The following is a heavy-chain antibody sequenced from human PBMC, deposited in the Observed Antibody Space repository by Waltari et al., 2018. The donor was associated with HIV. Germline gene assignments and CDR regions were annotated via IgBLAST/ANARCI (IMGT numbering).Heavy chain of an antibody. CDR3: AKGGIAVAGTHFDY. CDR2: ISYDGSNK. Sequence: QVQLVESGGGVVQPGRSLRLSCAASGFTFSSYGMHWVRPAPGKGLEWVAVISYDGSNKYYADSVKGRFTISRDNSKNTLYLQMNSLRAEDTAVYYCAKGGIAVAGTHFDYWGQGTLVTVSS. J-gene: IGHJ4*02. V-gene: IGHV3-30*18. CDR1: GFTFSSYG. D-gene: IGHD6-19*01.